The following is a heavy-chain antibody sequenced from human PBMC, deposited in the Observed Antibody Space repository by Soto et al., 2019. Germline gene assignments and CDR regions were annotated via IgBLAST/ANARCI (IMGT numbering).Heavy chain of an antibody. D-gene: IGHD6-6*01. Sequence: QVQLQESGPGLVKPSQTLSLTCTVSGGPISSGDYYWSWIRQPPGKGLEWIGYINYSGSTYYNPSLKSRVTISVDTSKNQVSLKLSSVTAADTAVYYCAASGPYYYYGMDVWGQGTTVTVSS. J-gene: IGHJ6*02. CDR1: GGPISSGDYY. CDR3: AASGPYYYYGMDV. CDR2: INYSGST. V-gene: IGHV4-30-4*01.